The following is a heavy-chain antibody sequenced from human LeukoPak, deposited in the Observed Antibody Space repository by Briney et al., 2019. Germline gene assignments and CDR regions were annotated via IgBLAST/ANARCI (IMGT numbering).Heavy chain of an antibody. Sequence: SETLSLTCAVYGGSFSGYYWSWIRQPPGKGLEWIGEINHSGSTNYNPSLKSRVTISVDTSKNQFSLRLSSVTAADTAVYYCARGRARRITIFGVVIVFDPWGQGTLVTVSS. D-gene: IGHD3-3*01. CDR1: GGSFSGYY. CDR2: INHSGST. V-gene: IGHV4-34*01. CDR3: ARGRARRITIFGVVIVFDP. J-gene: IGHJ5*02.